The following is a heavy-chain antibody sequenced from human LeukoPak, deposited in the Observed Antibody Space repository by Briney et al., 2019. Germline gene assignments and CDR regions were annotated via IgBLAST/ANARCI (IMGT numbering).Heavy chain of an antibody. J-gene: IGHJ4*02. D-gene: IGHD3-10*01. CDR3: AAPYYYGSAQYYFDY. V-gene: IGHV3-30-3*01. Sequence: PGRSLRLSCAASGFTFSSYAMHWVRQAPGKGLEWVAVISYDGSNKYYADSVKGRFTISRDNSKNTLYLQMNSLRAEDTAVYYCAAPYYYGSAQYYFDYWGQGTLVTVSS. CDR1: GFTFSSYA. CDR2: ISYDGSNK.